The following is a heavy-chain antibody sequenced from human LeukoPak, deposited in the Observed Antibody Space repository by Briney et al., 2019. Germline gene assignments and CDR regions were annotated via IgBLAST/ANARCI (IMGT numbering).Heavy chain of an antibody. CDR3: GRVKEASAFDI. D-gene: IGHD5-12*01. CDR2: VSSSGRHM. J-gene: IGHJ3*02. V-gene: IGHV3-21*01. CDR1: GITFSSYS. Sequence: GGSLRLSCVASGITFSSYSMNWVRQAPGKGLEWVSSVSSSGRHMYYADSVKGRFTISRDNAKNSLYLQMNSLRAEDTAVYYCGRVKEASAFDIWGQGTMVTVSS.